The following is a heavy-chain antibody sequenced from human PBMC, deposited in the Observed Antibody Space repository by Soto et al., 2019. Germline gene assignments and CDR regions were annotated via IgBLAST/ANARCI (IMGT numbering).Heavy chain of an antibody. CDR3: MSGGKNYFDN. CDR2: IKEDGSEK. J-gene: IGHJ4*02. Sequence: PGGSLRLSCAASGFTFSGYWMSWVRQAPGKGLEWVASIKEDGSEKYYLDSVKGRCSISRDNAKNSLYLQMNSLRAEDTAGYYCMSGGKNYFDNWGQGNLFTVX. CDR1: GFTFSGYW. V-gene: IGHV3-7*05.